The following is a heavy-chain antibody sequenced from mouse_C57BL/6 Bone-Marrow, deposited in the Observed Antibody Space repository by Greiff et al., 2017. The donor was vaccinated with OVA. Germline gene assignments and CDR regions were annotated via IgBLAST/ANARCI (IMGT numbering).Heavy chain of an antibody. V-gene: IGHV5-9*01. J-gene: IGHJ2*01. D-gene: IGHD2-2*01. CDR2: ISGGGGNT. CDR1: GFTFSSYT. Sequence: EVKLMESGGGLVKPGGSLKLSCAASGFTFSSYTMSWVRQTPEKRLEWVATISGGGGNTYYPDSVKGRFTISRDNAKNTLYLQMSSLRSEDTALYYCARLGSYYFDYWGQGTTLTVSS. CDR3: ARLGSYYFDY.